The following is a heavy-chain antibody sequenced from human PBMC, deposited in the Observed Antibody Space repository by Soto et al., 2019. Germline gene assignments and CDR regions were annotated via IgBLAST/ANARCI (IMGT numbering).Heavy chain of an antibody. J-gene: IGHJ4*02. CDR1: GNSVSSNRAA. CDR3: VRGIDSSFDY. CDR2: TYYKTKWSN. V-gene: IGHV6-1*01. D-gene: IGHD6-13*01. Sequence: PWQTLSPTCVISGNSVSSNRAAWSWVRQPPSRGLEWLGSTYYKTKWSNNYALSVNSRIAINPNTSKNQFSLQLTAVTPEDTAVYYCVRGIDSSFDYWGQGTLVTVSS.